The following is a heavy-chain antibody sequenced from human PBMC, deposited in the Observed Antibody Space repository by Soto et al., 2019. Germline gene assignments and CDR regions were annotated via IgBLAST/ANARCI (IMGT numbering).Heavy chain of an antibody. CDR1: GYSISSGYY. Sequence: TLSLTCAVSGYSISSGYYWGWIRQPPGKGLEWIGSIYHSGSTYYNPSLKSRVTISVDTSKNQFSLKLSSVTAADTAVYYCARAGYSSSLSCFDPWGQGTLVTVSS. J-gene: IGHJ5*02. CDR2: IYHSGST. V-gene: IGHV4-38-2*01. CDR3: ARAGYSSSLSCFDP. D-gene: IGHD6-6*01.